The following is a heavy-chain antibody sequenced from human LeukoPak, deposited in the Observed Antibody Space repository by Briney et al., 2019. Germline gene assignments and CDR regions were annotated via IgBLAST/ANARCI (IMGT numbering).Heavy chain of an antibody. CDR3: ARFTSRWYGDY. J-gene: IGHJ4*02. CDR2: IDPTDSYT. V-gene: IGHV5-10-1*01. D-gene: IGHD6-13*01. CDR1: GYSFTSYW. Sequence: GESLKISCQGSGYSFTSYWISWVRQLPGKGLEWMGRIDPTDSYTYYSPSFQGHVTISADKSISTAYLQWSSLKASDTAMYYCARFTSRWYGDYWGQGTLVTVSS.